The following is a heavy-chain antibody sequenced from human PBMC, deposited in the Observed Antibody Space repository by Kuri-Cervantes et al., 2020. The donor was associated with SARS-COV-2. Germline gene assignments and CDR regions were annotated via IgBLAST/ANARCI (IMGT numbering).Heavy chain of an antibody. CDR1: GYTFTGYY. CDR2: INPNSGGT. J-gene: IGHJ3*02. V-gene: IGHV1-2*04. D-gene: IGHD3-22*01. CDR3: ARSTHFRRLVVISQWGAFDI. Sequence: ASVKVSCKASGYTFTGYYMHWVRQAPGQGLEWMGWINPNSGGTNYAQKFQGWVTMTRDTSTSTVYMELSRLRSDDTAVYYCARSTHFRRLVVISQWGAFDIWGKGTMVTVSS.